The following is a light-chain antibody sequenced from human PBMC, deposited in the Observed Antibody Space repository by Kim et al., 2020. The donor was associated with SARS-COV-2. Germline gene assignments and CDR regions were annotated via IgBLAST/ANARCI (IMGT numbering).Light chain of an antibody. Sequence: EIVLTQSPGTLSLSPGERATLSCRASQSVYSNYLAWYLQKPGQAPRLLIYGASSRASGIPDRFSGSGSGTDFTLTINRLQPDDFAVYYCQQYGTSWTFGQGTKLEIK. J-gene: IGKJ1*01. CDR1: QSVYSNY. CDR3: QQYGTSWT. V-gene: IGKV3-20*01. CDR2: GAS.